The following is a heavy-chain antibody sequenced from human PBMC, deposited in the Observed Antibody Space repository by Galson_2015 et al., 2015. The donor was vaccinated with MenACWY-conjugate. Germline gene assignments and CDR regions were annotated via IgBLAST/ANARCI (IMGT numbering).Heavy chain of an antibody. CDR2: IYYSGST. CDR3: ARELAGGNAFDI. D-gene: IGHD6-19*01. CDR1: GGSISSYY. J-gene: IGHJ3*02. Sequence: ETLSLTCTVSGGSISSYYWSWIRQPPEKGLEWIGYIYYSGSTNYNPSLKSRVTISVDTSKNQFSLKLSSVTAADTAVYYCARELAGGNAFDIWGQGTMVTVSS. V-gene: IGHV4-59*01.